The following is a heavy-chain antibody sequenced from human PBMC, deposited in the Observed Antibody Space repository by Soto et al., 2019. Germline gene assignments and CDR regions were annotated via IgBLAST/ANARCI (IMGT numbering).Heavy chain of an antibody. D-gene: IGHD3-10*01. CDR3: ARDRGAYRRPPPPPDY. Sequence: ASVKVSCKASGYTFTSYGISWVRQAPGQGLEWMGWISAYNGNTNYAQKLQGRVTMTTDTSTSTAYMELRSLRSDDTAVSYCARDRGAYRRPPPPPDYRGQGPLVTVSS. CDR2: ISAYNGNT. CDR1: GYTFTSYG. V-gene: IGHV1-18*01. J-gene: IGHJ4*02.